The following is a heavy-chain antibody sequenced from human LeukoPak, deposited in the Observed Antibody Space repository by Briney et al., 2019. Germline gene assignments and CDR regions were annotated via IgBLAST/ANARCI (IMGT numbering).Heavy chain of an antibody. Sequence: GGSLRLSCAGSGFTFSSYSMNWVRQAPGKGLEWVSYISSSSGNIYYADSVKGRFTISRDSAKNSLFLQMNSLRAEDTAVYYCARAYTGNYYPDYWGQGTLVTVSS. D-gene: IGHD1-26*01. J-gene: IGHJ4*02. CDR3: ARAYTGNYYPDY. CDR2: ISSSSGNI. V-gene: IGHV3-48*01. CDR1: GFTFSSYS.